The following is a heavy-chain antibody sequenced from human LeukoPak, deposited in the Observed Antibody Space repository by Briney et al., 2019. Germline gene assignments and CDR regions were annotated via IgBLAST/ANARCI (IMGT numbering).Heavy chain of an antibody. CDR2: IYYSGST. CDR1: GGSISDYY. CDR3: ARGTGAYYYL. D-gene: IGHD3-22*01. V-gene: IGHV4-59*01. J-gene: IGHJ3*01. Sequence: PSETLSLTCTVSGGSISDYYWSWIRQPPGKGLEWIGYIYYSGSTKYNPYLKSRVTISIDTSKNQFSLKLSSVTAADPALYYCARGTGAYYYLWGQGTMVTVSS.